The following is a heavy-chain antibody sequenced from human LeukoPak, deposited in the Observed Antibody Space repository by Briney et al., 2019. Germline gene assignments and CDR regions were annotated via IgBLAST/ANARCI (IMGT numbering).Heavy chain of an antibody. CDR2: IYYSGST. CDR1: GGSISSYY. CDR3: ARGYYYGMDV. J-gene: IGHJ6*02. Sequence: PSETLSLTCTVSGGSISSYYWSWIRQPPGKGLEWIGYIYYSGSTNYNPSLKSRVTIPVDTSKNQFSLKLSSVTAADTAVYYCARGYYYGMDVWGQGTTVTVSS. V-gene: IGHV4-59*08.